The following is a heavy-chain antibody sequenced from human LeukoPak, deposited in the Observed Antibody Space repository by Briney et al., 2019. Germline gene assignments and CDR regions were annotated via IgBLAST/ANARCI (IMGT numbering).Heavy chain of an antibody. CDR2: IYHDGRT. J-gene: IGHJ4*02. D-gene: IGHD2-15*01. CDR1: GGSISRGNW. Sequence: SETLSLTCAVSGGSISRGNWWSWVRQSPGKGLEWIGEIYHDGRTNYNPSLKSRVTISVDKSGNHFSLILTSVTAADTALYYCARAGSYCLDYWGQGTLVTVSS. CDR3: ARAGSYCLDY. V-gene: IGHV4-4*02.